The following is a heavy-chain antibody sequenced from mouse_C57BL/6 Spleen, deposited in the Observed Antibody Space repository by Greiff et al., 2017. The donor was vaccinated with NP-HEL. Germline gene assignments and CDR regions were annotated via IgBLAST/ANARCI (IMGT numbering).Heavy chain of an antibody. V-gene: IGHV1-80*01. CDR2: IYPGDGDT. D-gene: IGHD1-1*01. J-gene: IGHJ2*01. CDR1: GYAFSSYW. Sequence: VQLQQSGAELVKPGASVKISCKASGYAFSSYWMNWVKQRPGKGLEWIGQIYPGDGDTNYNGQFKGKATLPADKSSSTAYMQLSSLTSEDSAVYFCARFDYYGSSYEDYWGQGTTLTVSS. CDR3: ARFDYYGSSYEDY.